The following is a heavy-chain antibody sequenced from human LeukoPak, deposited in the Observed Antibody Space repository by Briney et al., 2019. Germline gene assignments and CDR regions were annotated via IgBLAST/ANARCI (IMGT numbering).Heavy chain of an antibody. V-gene: IGHV3-48*03. J-gene: IGHJ6*03. CDR1: GFTFSSYE. CDR3: ARDPYSGNYGAYYYYYMDV. CDR2: ISSSGSTI. D-gene: IGHD1-26*01. Sequence: PGGSLRLSCAASGFTFSSYEMNWARQAPGKGLEWVSYISSSGSTIYYADSVKGRFTISRDNAKNSLYLQMDSLRVEDTAEYYCARDPYSGNYGAYYYYYMDVWGKGTTVTVSS.